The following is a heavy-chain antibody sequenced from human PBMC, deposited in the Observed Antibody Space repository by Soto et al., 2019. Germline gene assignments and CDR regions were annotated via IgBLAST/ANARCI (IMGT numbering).Heavy chain of an antibody. CDR3: ARGQVVAAQQ. V-gene: IGHV4-30-2*01. J-gene: IGHJ4*02. Sequence: PSETLSLTCTVSGGSISSGGYSWSWIRQPPGKGLEWIGYIYHSGSTYYNPSLKSRVTISVDRSKNQFSLKLSSVTAADTAVYYCARGQVVAAQQWGQGTLVTV. CDR2: IYHSGST. CDR1: GGSISSGGYS. D-gene: IGHD2-15*01.